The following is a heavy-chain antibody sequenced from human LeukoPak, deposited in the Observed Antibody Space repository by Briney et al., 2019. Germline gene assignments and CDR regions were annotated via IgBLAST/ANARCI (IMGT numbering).Heavy chain of an antibody. Sequence: GGSLRLSCAASGFTFSSYSMNWVRQAPGKGLEWVSSISSSSSYIYYADSVKGRFTISRDNAKNSLYLQMNSLRAEDTAVYYCARGITMVRGVAMDVWGKGTTVTISS. V-gene: IGHV3-21*01. D-gene: IGHD3-10*01. J-gene: IGHJ6*03. CDR3: ARGITMVRGVAMDV. CDR2: ISSSSSYI. CDR1: GFTFSSYS.